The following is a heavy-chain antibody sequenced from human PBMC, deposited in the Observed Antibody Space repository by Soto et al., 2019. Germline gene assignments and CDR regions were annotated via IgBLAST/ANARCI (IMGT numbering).Heavy chain of an antibody. CDR2: ISWNRDTI. D-gene: IGHD1-20*01. V-gene: IGHV3-9*01. CDR1: GFTFDNYA. CDR3: ARDKITGILDY. J-gene: IGHJ4*02. Sequence: GGSLRLSCAASGFTFDNYAMHWVRQAPGKGLEWVSGISWNRDTIGYADSVKGRFTISRDNAKNSLYLQMNSLRSEDTAVYYCARDKITGILDYWGQGTLVTVSS.